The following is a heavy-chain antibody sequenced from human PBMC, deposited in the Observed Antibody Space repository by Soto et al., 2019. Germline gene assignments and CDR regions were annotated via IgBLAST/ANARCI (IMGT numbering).Heavy chain of an antibody. J-gene: IGHJ6*03. CDR3: AKDGGFGELLYYHHYMDV. CDR1: GFTFDDYA. CDR2: ISWNSGSI. Sequence: GGSLRLSCAASGFTFDDYAMHWVRQAPGKGLEWVSGISWNSGSIGYADSVKGRFTISRDNAKNSLYLQMNSLRAEDTALYYCAKDGGFGELLYYHHYMDVCGKGTTVTVSS. D-gene: IGHD3-10*01. V-gene: IGHV3-9*01.